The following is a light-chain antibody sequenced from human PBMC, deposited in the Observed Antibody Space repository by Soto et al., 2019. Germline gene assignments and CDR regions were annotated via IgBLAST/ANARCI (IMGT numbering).Light chain of an antibody. CDR1: QSISSW. J-gene: IGKJ1*01. V-gene: IGKV1-5*03. CDR3: QHYDSYSPT. Sequence: DIQMTQSPSTLSASVGDRVTITCRASQSISSWLAWYQQKPGKAPSVLIYTASRLQSGVPSRFSGSGSGTEFTLTISSLQPDDSATYYCQHYDSYSPTFGQGTKVDIK. CDR2: TAS.